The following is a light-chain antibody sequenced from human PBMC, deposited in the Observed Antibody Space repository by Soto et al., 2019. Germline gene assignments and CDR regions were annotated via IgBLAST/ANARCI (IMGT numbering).Light chain of an antibody. V-gene: IGLV2-14*01. CDR1: SSDVGGYNY. Sequence: QSALTQPASVSGSPGQSITISCTGTSSDVGGYNYVSWYQQLPGKAPKLMIYDVSNRPSGVSNRFSGSKSGNTASLTISGLQAEDEADYYCSSYTSSSLLYVFGTGTKLTVL. J-gene: IGLJ1*01. CDR3: SSYTSSSLLYV. CDR2: DVS.